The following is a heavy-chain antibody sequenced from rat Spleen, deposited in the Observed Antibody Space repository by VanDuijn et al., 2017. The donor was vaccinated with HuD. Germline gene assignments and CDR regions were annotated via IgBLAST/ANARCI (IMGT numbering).Heavy chain of an antibody. CDR3: AKGLRVYRDWFAY. Sequence: EVQLVESGGGLVQPGRSLKLSCAASGFTFSSFAMAWVRQAPKKGLEWVATITSGGSNTYYPDSVKGRFTISRDNAKSTLYLQMDSLRSEDTATYYCAKGLRVYRDWFAYWGQGTLVTVSS. V-gene: IGHV5-25*01. CDR2: ITSGGSNT. J-gene: IGHJ3*01. CDR1: GFTFSSFA. D-gene: IGHD1-9*01.